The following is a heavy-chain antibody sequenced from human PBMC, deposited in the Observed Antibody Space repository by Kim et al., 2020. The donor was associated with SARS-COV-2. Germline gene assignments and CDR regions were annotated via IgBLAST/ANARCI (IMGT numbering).Heavy chain of an antibody. J-gene: IGHJ4*02. V-gene: IGHV3-30*04. Sequence: GGSLRLSCAASGFTFSSYAMHWVRQAPGKGLEWVAIISYDGNNKYYVDSVKGRFTISRDNSKNTLYLQMNSLRAEDTAVYYCASASFSSSCDYWGQGTLVTVSS. CDR3: ASASFSSSCDY. CDR1: GFTFSSYA. CDR2: ISYDGNNK. D-gene: IGHD6-13*01.